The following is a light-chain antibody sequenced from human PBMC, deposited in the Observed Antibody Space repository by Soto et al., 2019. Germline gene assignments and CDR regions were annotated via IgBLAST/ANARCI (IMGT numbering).Light chain of an antibody. CDR3: QQYGSSPRT. J-gene: IGKJ1*01. V-gene: IGKV3-20*01. Sequence: EIVLKQSPGTMSLSPGERATLSCRASESVSDNYLAWYQQKSGQAPRLLIYGASSRATGIPARFSGSGSGTDFTLTISSLQPEDGAVYYCQQYGSSPRTFGQGTKVDIK. CDR2: GAS. CDR1: ESVSDNY.